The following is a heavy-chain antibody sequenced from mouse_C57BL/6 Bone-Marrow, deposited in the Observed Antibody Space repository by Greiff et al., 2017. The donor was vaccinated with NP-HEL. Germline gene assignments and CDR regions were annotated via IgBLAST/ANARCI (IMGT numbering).Heavy chain of an antibody. Sequence: EVQGVESGGGLVQPGGSLKLSCAASGFTFSDYYMYWVRQTPEKRLEWVAYISNGGGSTYYPDTVKGRFTISRDNAKNTLYLQMSRLKSEDTAMYYCARHDGRYFDVWGTGTTVTVSS. CDR1: GFTFSDYY. CDR2: ISNGGGST. D-gene: IGHD2-3*01. V-gene: IGHV5-12*01. CDR3: ARHDGRYFDV. J-gene: IGHJ1*03.